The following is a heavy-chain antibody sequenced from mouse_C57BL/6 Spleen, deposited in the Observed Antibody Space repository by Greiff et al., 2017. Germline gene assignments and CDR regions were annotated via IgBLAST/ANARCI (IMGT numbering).Heavy chain of an antibody. CDR1: GYSITSGYY. CDR3: AREGMGYSNYDYAMDY. D-gene: IGHD2-5*01. Sequence: DVQLQESGPGLVKPSQSLSLTCSVTGYSITSGYYWNWIRQFPGNKLEWMGYISYDGSNNYNPSLKNRISITRDTSKNQFFLKLNSVTTEDTATYYCAREGMGYSNYDYAMDYWGQGTSVTVSS. V-gene: IGHV3-6*01. J-gene: IGHJ4*01. CDR2: ISYDGSN.